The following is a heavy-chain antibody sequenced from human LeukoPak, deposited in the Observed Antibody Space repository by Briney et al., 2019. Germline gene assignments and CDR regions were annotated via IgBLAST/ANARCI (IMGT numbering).Heavy chain of an antibody. CDR3: ARGAFGVVISYFDY. Sequence: ASVKVSCKASGGTFSSYAISWVRQAPGQGLEWMGGIIPIFGTANYAQKFQGRVTITTDESTSTAYMELSSLRSEDTAVYYCARGAFGVVISYFDYWGQGTLVTVSS. CDR1: GGTFSSYA. V-gene: IGHV1-69*05. J-gene: IGHJ4*02. CDR2: IIPIFGTA. D-gene: IGHD3-3*01.